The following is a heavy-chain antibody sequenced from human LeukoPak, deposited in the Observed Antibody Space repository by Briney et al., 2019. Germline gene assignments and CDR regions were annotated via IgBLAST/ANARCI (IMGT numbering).Heavy chain of an antibody. Sequence: PGGSLRLSCAASGLTFSYYPMNWVRQAPGKGLEWVSTITNSGSRGFYADSVRGRFIISRDNSNNTLYLEMSSLRAEDTVIYFCATRVRSYDSNQYFQPLRYWGQGTLVTVSS. J-gene: IGHJ4*02. V-gene: IGHV3-23*01. D-gene: IGHD3-9*01. CDR2: ITNSGSRG. CDR1: GLTFSYYP. CDR3: ATRVRSYDSNQYFQPLRY.